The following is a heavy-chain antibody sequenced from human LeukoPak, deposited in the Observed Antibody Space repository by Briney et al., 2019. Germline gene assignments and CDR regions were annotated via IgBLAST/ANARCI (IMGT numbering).Heavy chain of an antibody. CDR1: GYTFTIYG. J-gene: IGHJ4*02. CDR2: ISAYNGNT. V-gene: IGHV1-18*04. CDR3: ARAPSSGWSLYYFDY. Sequence: GASVKVSYKASGYTFTIYGIRWVRQARGQGLEGMGWISAYNGNTNYAQKLQGRVTITTDTSTSTAYMELRGLRSDDTAVYYCARAPSSGWSLYYFDYWGQGTLVTVSS. D-gene: IGHD6-19*01.